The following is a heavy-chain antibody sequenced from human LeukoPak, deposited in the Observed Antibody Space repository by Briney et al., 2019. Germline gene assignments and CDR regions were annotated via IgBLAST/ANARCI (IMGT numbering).Heavy chain of an antibody. CDR3: ARALGRAVVPAAMSYYYGMDV. Sequence: GGSLRLSCAASGFTFSSYAMHWVRQAPGKGLEYVSAISSNGGSTYYANSVKGRFTISRDNSKNTLYLQMGSLRAEDMAVYYCARALGRAVVPAAMSYYYGMDVWGQGTTVTVSS. CDR2: ISSNGGST. D-gene: IGHD2-2*01. J-gene: IGHJ6*02. CDR1: GFTFSSYA. V-gene: IGHV3-64*01.